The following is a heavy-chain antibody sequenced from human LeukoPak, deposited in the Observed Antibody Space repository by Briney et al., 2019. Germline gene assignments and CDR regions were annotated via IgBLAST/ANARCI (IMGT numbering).Heavy chain of an antibody. CDR3: ARQIFGVAQRFDF. CDR2: IYHTGTT. D-gene: IGHD3-3*01. Sequence: PSETLSLTCAVSGYSISSGYYWGWIRQPPGKGLEWIGSIYHTGTTYYNPSLKSRATISLDTSKNQFSLKLSSVTAADTAVYYCARQIFGVAQRFDFWGQGTLVTVSS. J-gene: IGHJ4*02. CDR1: GYSISSGYY. V-gene: IGHV4-38-2*01.